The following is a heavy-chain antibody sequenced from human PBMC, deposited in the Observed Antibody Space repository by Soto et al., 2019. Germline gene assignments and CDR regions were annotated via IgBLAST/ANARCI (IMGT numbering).Heavy chain of an antibody. CDR1: GGSISSYY. CDR2: IYYSGST. V-gene: IGHV4-59*08. J-gene: IGHJ4*02. Sequence: ASETLSLTCTVSGGSISSYYWTWIRQPPGKGLEWIGYIYYSGSTNHNPSLKSRVTISVDTSKNQFSLNLSSVTAADTAVYYCARRYGGNLDYWGQGTLVTVSS. CDR3: ARRYGGNLDY. D-gene: IGHD2-15*01.